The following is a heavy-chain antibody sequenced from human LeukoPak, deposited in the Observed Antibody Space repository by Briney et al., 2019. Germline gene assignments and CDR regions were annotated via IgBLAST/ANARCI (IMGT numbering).Heavy chain of an antibody. D-gene: IGHD3-22*01. CDR1: GGSISPYY. Sequence: SETLSLTCTVSGGSISPYYWGWIRQPPGKGLEWIGSIYHSGSTYYNPSLKSRVTISVDTSKNQFSLKLSSVTAADTAVYYCATSITMIVFNWFDPWGQGTLVTVSS. V-gene: IGHV4-38-2*02. CDR2: IYHSGST. CDR3: ATSITMIVFNWFDP. J-gene: IGHJ5*02.